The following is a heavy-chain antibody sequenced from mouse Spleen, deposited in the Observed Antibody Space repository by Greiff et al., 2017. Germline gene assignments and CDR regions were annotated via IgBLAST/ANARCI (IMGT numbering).Heavy chain of an antibody. Sequence: VQLKESEGGLVQPGSSMKLSCTASGFTFSDYYMAWVRQVPEKGLEWVANINYDGSSTYYLDSLKSRFIISRDNAKNILYLQMSSLKSEDTATYYCARGYGFAYWGQGTLVTVSA. CDR3: ARGYGFAY. V-gene: IGHV5-16*01. CDR1: GFTFSDYY. CDR2: INYDGSST. J-gene: IGHJ3*01.